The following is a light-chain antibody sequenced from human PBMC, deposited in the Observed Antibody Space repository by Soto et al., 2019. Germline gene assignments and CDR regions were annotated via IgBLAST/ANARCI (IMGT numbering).Light chain of an antibody. CDR2: EVT. V-gene: IGLV2-14*01. CDR1: SSDVGDYKY. J-gene: IGLJ7*01. CDR3: SSYTNKNTWV. Sequence: QSALTQPASVSASPGQSITISCTGTSSDVGDYKYVSWYQQHPGKAPQLMIYEVTSRPSGVSNRFSGSTSGNTASLTISGRQDEDEAAYYCSSYTNKNTWVFGGGTQMTVL.